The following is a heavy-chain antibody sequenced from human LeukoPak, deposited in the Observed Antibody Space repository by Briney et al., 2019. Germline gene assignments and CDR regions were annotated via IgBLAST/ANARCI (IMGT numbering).Heavy chain of an antibody. V-gene: IGHV1-18*01. CDR3: ARDYLGGIFDY. J-gene: IGHJ4*02. CDR2: ISAYNGNT. CDR1: GGTFSSYT. D-gene: IGHD4-23*01. Sequence: ASVKVSCKASGGTFSSYTISWVRQAPGQGLEWMGWISAYNGNTNYAQKLQGRVTMTTDTSTSTAYMELRSLRSDDTAVYYCARDYLGGIFDYWGQGTLVTVSS.